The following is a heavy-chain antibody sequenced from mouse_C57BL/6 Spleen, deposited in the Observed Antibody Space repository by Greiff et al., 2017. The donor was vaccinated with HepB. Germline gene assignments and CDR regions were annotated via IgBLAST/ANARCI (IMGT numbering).Heavy chain of an antibody. J-gene: IGHJ4*01. CDR2: INPNNGGT. CDR3: ARVNWDGYAMDY. D-gene: IGHD4-1*01. Sequence: EVQLQQSGPELVKPGASVKISCKASGYTFTDYYMNWVKQSHGKSLEWIGDINPNNGGTSYNQKFKGKATLTVDKSSSTAYMELRSLTSEDSAVYYCARVNWDGYAMDYWGQGTSVTGSS. CDR1: GYTFTDYY. V-gene: IGHV1-26*01.